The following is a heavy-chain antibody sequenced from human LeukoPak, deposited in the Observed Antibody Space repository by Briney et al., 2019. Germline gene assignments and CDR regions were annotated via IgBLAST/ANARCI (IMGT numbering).Heavy chain of an antibody. CDR2: ISGSGGSA. CDR3: AKLYCSSTSCSYDY. J-gene: IGHJ4*02. Sequence: GGSLRLSCAASGFTFSSYAMSWVRQAPGKGLEWVSAISGSGGSAYYGDSVKGRFTISRDKSKNTLYLQMNSLRAEDAAVYYCAKLYCSSTSCSYDYWGQGTLVTVSS. V-gene: IGHV3-23*01. D-gene: IGHD2-2*01. CDR1: GFTFSSYA.